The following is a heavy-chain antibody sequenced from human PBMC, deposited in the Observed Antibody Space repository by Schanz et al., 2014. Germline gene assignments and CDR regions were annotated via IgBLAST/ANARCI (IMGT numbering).Heavy chain of an antibody. CDR2: IGNGGVTI. CDR3: ARDLPRTFLFDY. V-gene: IGHV3-11*04. Sequence: QVQLVDSGGGLVKPGGSLRLSCTASGFPFSDYFMAWIRQPPGRGLEWVSYIGNGGVTIYYADSVKGRFTISRDNAKSSLYLQMDSLRAEDTAVYYCARDLPRTFLFDYWGQGTLVTVSS. J-gene: IGHJ4*02. CDR1: GFPFSDYF.